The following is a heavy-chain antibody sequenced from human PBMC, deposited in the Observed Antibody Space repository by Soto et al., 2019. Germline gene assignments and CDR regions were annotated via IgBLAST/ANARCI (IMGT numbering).Heavy chain of an antibody. V-gene: IGHV3-30-3*01. CDR2: ISYRGSDK. CDR3: ATSYTYTSSWFSD. Sequence: QVQLVESGGGVVQPGRSLRLSCAASRFTFSNYAIHWVRQATGKGLEWVAVISYRGSDKSYADSVKGRFSISRDSSTNTLYLQMISLRADDTAVYYCATSYTYTSSWFSDWGQGTLVTVSS. J-gene: IGHJ4*02. CDR1: RFTFSNYA. D-gene: IGHD6-13*01.